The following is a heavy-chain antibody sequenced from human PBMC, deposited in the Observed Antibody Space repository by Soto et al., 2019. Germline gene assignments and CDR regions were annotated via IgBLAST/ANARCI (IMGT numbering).Heavy chain of an antibody. CDR1: GGSISRGSYY. J-gene: IGHJ4*02. CDR3: ASTSYGYTYYHY. D-gene: IGHD5-18*01. V-gene: IGHV4-30-4*01. CDR2: IYYSGST. Sequence: SETLSLACTVSGGSISRGSYYYSWIRQPPGKGLEWIGYIYYSGSTYYNPSLKSRVTISVDTSKNQFSLKLSSVTAADTAVYYCASTSYGYTYYHYWGQGTPVTVSS.